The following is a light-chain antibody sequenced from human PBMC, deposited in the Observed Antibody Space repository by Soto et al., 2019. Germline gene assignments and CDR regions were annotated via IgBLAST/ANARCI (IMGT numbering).Light chain of an antibody. J-gene: IGLJ2*01. Sequence: QSALTQPRSVSGSPGQSVTISCTGSSSDVGAYNFVSWYQQHPGKAPKLMIYDVSKRPSGVPDRFSASKSGNTASLTISGLQAEDESDYYCCSYAGGYTHAVFGGGTKVTVL. CDR2: DVS. CDR3: CSYAGGYTHAV. CDR1: SSDVGAYNF. V-gene: IGLV2-11*01.